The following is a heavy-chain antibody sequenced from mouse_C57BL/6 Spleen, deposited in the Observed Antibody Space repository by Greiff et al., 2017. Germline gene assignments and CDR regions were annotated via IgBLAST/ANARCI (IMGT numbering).Heavy chain of an antibody. D-gene: IGHD2-1*01. Sequence: EVQLQQSGPELVKPGASVKISCKASGYTFTDYYMNWVKQSHGKSLEWIGDINPNNGGTSYNQKFKGKATLTVDKSSSTAYMELRSLTSEDSAVYYCASRNPYYFDYWGQGTTLTVSS. V-gene: IGHV1-26*01. J-gene: IGHJ2*01. CDR2: INPNNGGT. CDR1: GYTFTDYY. CDR3: ASRNPYYFDY.